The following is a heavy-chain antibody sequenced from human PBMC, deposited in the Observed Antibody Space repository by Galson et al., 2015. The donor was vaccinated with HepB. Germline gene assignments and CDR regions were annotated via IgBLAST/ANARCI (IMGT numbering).Heavy chain of an antibody. CDR3: AREMSGSFLYYGMDV. D-gene: IGHD1-26*01. V-gene: IGHV1-46*01. Sequence: SVKVSCKASGYTFTSYYMHWVRQPPGQGLEWMGIINPSGGSTSYAQKFQGRVTMTRDTSTSTVYMELSSLRSEDTAVYYCAREMSGSFLYYGMDVWGQGTTVTVSS. CDR1: GYTFTSYY. CDR2: INPSGGST. J-gene: IGHJ6*02.